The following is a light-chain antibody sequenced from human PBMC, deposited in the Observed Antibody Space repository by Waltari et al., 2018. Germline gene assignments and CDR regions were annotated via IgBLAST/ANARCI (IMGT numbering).Light chain of an antibody. J-gene: IGLJ1*01. V-gene: IGLV2-23*02. Sequence: QSALTQPASVSGTPGQSIPISCSGTTSDVGSYALVPWYPQHPGEPPKLLICEVFKRPPDTSSRFSGAKSGSTASLTISGLQPEDEADYYCCSYAGRGTYVFGSGTKVTVL. CDR1: TSDVGSYAL. CDR3: CSYAGRGTYV. CDR2: EVF.